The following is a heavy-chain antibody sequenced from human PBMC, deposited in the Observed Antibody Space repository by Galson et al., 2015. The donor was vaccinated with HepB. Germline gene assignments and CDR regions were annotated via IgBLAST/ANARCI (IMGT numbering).Heavy chain of an antibody. CDR1: GGSFSGYY. D-gene: IGHD3-9*01. V-gene: IGHV4-34*01. Sequence: SETLSLTCAVYGGSFSGYYWSWIRQPPGKGLEWIGEINHSGSTNYNPSLKSRVTISVDTSKNQFSLKLSSVTAADTAVYYCAVDILTGKHGYYFDYWGQGTLVTVSS. CDR3: AVDILTGKHGYYFDY. J-gene: IGHJ4*02. CDR2: INHSGST.